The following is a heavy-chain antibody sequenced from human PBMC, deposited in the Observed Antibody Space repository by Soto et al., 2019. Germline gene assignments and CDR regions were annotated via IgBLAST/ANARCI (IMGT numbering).Heavy chain of an antibody. CDR1: GFSLNSTRMG. Sequence: KESGPALVKPTETLTLTCTVSGFSLNSTRMGVSWIRQPPGKALEWLAHIFSNAEKSYSTSLKSRLTISKDTSKRQVVLTMTNMDPVDTARYYCARISGNSAYYYYYGMDVWGRGTTVTVSS. CDR3: ARISGNSAYYYYYGMDV. D-gene: IGHD6-25*01. V-gene: IGHV2-26*01. CDR2: IFSNAEK. J-gene: IGHJ6*02.